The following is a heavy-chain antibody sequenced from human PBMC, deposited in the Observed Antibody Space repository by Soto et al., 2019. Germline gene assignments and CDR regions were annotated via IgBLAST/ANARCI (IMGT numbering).Heavy chain of an antibody. CDR1: GFTFSSYA. Sequence: GGSLRLSCAASGFTFSSYAMHWVRQAPGKGLEWVAVISYDGSNKYYADSVKGRFTISRDNSKNTLYLQMNSLRAEDTAVYYCAGPRYSSSWYLFDYWGQGTLVTVSS. CDR3: AGPRYSSSWYLFDY. V-gene: IGHV3-30-3*01. CDR2: ISYDGSNK. J-gene: IGHJ4*02. D-gene: IGHD6-13*01.